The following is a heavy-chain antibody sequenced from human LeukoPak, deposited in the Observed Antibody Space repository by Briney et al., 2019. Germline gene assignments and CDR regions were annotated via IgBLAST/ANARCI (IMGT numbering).Heavy chain of an antibody. CDR3: AKDSYYGSGSPFDY. D-gene: IGHD3-10*01. CDR1: GFTFSSYA. CDR2: IRYDGSNK. Sequence: PGGSLRLSCAASGFTFSSYAMHWVRQAPGKGLEWVAFIRYDGSNKYYADSVKGRFTISRDNSKNTLYLQMNSLRAEDTAVYYCAKDSYYGSGSPFDYWGQGTLVTVSS. V-gene: IGHV3-30*02. J-gene: IGHJ4*02.